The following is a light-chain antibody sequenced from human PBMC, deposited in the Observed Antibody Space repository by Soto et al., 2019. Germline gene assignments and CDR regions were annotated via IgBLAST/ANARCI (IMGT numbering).Light chain of an antibody. J-gene: IGKJ2*01. CDR3: QQYNNWPPRYT. CDR1: QSVSSSY. V-gene: IGKV3-20*01. CDR2: GAS. Sequence: EIVLTQSPGTLSLSPGERATLSCRASQSVSSSYLAWYQHKPGQAPRLLIYGASSRATGIPDRFSGSGSGTDFTLTISRLEPEDFAVYYCQQYNNWPPRYTFGQGTKLEIK.